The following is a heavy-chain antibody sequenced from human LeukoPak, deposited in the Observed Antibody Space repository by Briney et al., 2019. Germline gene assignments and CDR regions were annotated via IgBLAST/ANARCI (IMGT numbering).Heavy chain of an antibody. J-gene: IGHJ4*02. CDR3: ATTSLYCSSTSCPWHY. D-gene: IGHD2-2*01. V-gene: IGHV1-69*01. CDR2: IIPIFGTA. Sequence: ASVKVSCKASGGTFISYAISWVRQAPGQGLEWMGGIIPIFGTANYAQKFQGRVTITADESTSTAYMELSSLRSEDTAVYYCATTSLYCSSTSCPWHYWGQGTLVTVSS. CDR1: GGTFISYA.